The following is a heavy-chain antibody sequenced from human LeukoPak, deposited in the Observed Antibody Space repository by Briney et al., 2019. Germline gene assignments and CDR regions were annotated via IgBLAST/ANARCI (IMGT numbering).Heavy chain of an antibody. J-gene: IGHJ4*02. D-gene: IGHD1-26*01. Sequence: GSLRLSCAASGFTVSSNYMSWVRQPPGKGLEWIGSIYYSGSTYYNPSLKSRVTISVDTSKNQFSLKLSSVTAADTAVYYCARLGWEEYYFDYWGQGTLVTVSA. CDR1: GFTVSSNY. V-gene: IGHV4-39*01. CDR3: ARLGWEEYYFDY. CDR2: IYYSGST.